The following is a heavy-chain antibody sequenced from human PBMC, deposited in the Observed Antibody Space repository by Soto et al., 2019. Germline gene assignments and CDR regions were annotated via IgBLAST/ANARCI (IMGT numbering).Heavy chain of an antibody. J-gene: IGHJ6*02. V-gene: IGHV3-23*01. D-gene: IGHD6-13*01. CDR2: ISGSGGST. CDR1: GFTFGSYA. Sequence: GSLRLSCAASGFTFGSYAMSWVRQAPGKGLEWVSAISGSGGSTYYADSVKGRFTISRDNSKNTLYLQMNSLRAEDTAVYYCAKDSRRIAAAGAYYYGMDVWGQGTTVTVSS. CDR3: AKDSRRIAAAGAYYYGMDV.